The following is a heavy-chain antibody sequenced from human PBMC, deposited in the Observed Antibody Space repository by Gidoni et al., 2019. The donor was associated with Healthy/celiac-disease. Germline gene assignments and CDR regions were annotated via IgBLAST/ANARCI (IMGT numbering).Heavy chain of an antibody. CDR1: GYCFTRSW. Sequence: EVQLVQSGAEVKKPGESLKISCKCSGYCFTRSWIGWGRQLPGKGLEWMGIIYPGDSDTRYSPSFQGQVTISSDKSISTAYRQWSSLKASDTAMYYCASHGGGGYPWYYGMDVWGQGTTVTVSS. V-gene: IGHV5-51*03. CDR3: ASHGGGGYPWYYGMDV. J-gene: IGHJ6*02. D-gene: IGHD5-12*01. CDR2: IYPGDSDT.